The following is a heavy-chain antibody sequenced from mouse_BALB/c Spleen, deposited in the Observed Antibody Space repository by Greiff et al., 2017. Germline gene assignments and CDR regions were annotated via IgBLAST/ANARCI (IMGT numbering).Heavy chain of an antibody. CDR3: ARSNWDDYYAMDY. CDR1: GFTFSSFG. V-gene: IGHV5-17*02. Sequence: EVMLVESGGGLVQPGGSRKLSCAASGFTFSSFGMHWVRQAPEKGLEWVAYISSGSSTIYYADTVKGRFTISRDNPKNTLFLQMTSLRSEDTAMYYCARSNWDDYYAMDYWGQGTSVTVSS. CDR2: ISSGSSTI. D-gene: IGHD4-1*02. J-gene: IGHJ4*01.